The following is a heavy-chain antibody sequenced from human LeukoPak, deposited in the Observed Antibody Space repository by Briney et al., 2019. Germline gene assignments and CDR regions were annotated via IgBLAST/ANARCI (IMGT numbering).Heavy chain of an antibody. CDR2: ISYDGTNK. Sequence: SGGSLRLSCAASGFTFSSYAMHWVRQAPGKGLEWVALISYDGTNKYYADSVKGRFTISRDNSKNTLYLQMNSLRAEDTAVYYCAKDRWQWLNRHYFDYWGQGTLVTVSS. J-gene: IGHJ4*02. CDR1: GFTFSSYA. D-gene: IGHD6-19*01. CDR3: AKDRWQWLNRHYFDY. V-gene: IGHV3-30*04.